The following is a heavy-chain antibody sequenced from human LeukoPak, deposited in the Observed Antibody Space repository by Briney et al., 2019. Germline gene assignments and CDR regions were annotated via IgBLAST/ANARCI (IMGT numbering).Heavy chain of an antibody. J-gene: IGHJ2*01. Sequence: GGSLRLSCAASGFTFRDYSMSWIRRAPGKGLEWLSFVSSSATLIYYADSLKGRFTISRDNAKNSLSPQMSSLRAEDTAVYYCARVVGAKGGYFDLWGRGTLVTVSS. D-gene: IGHD1-26*01. V-gene: IGHV3-11*04. CDR2: VSSSATLI. CDR1: GFTFRDYS. CDR3: ARVVGAKGGYFDL.